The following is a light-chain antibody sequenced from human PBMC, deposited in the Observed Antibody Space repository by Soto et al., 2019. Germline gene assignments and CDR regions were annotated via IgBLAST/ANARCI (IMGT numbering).Light chain of an antibody. CDR3: LQDHDDSWT. V-gene: IGKV1-6*01. J-gene: IGKJ1*01. CDR2: AAS. CDR1: QSISSW. Sequence: AIQLTQSPSSLSASVGDRVTIACRASQSISSWLAWYQQKPGKAPTLLIYAASNLQSGVPSRFRGSRSGTEFTLTVSSLQPEDFATYYCLQDHDDSWTFGQGTKVDIK.